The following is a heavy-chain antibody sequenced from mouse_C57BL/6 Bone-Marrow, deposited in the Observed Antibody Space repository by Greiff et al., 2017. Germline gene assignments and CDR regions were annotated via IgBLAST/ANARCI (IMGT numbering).Heavy chain of an antibody. CDR2: ISYDGSN. Sequence: EVKLMESGPGLVKPSQSLSLTCSVTGYSITSGYYWNWIRQFPGNKLEWMGYISYDGSNNYNPSLKNRISITRDTSKNQFFLKLNSVTTEDTATYYCARDQNGYLYYAMDYWGQGTSVTVSS. J-gene: IGHJ4*01. V-gene: IGHV3-6*01. CDR1: GYSITSGYY. CDR3: ARDQNGYLYYAMDY. D-gene: IGHD2-2*01.